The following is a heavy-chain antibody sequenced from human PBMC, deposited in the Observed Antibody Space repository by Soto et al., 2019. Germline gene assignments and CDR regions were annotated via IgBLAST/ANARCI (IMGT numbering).Heavy chain of an antibody. CDR2: ISYDGSNK. V-gene: IGHV3-30*18. CDR3: AKDRGALWCGDEGFDY. D-gene: IGHD3-10*01. J-gene: IGHJ4*02. Sequence: QVQLVESGGGVVQPGRSLRLSCAASGFTFSSYGMHWVRQAPGKGLEWVAVISYDGSNKYYADSVKGRFTISRDNSKNTLYLQMNSLRAEDTAVYYCAKDRGALWCGDEGFDYWGQGTLVTVSS. CDR1: GFTFSSYG.